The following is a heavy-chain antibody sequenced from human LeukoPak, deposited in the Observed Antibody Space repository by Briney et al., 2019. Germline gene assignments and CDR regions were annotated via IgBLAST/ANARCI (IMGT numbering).Heavy chain of an antibody. CDR1: GYSISSGYY. D-gene: IGHD6-19*01. Sequence: SETLSLTCTVSGYSISSGYYWGWIRQPPGKGLEWIGSIYHSGSTYYNPSLKSRVTISVDTSKNQFSLKLSSVTAADTAVYYCARRTVGYSSGWYADFDAFDIWGQGTMVTVSS. CDR3: ARRTVGYSSGWYADFDAFDI. J-gene: IGHJ3*02. CDR2: IYHSGST. V-gene: IGHV4-38-2*02.